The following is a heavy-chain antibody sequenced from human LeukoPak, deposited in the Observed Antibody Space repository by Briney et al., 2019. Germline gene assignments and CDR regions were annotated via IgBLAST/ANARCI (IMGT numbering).Heavy chain of an antibody. CDR2: ISYDGSNK. J-gene: IGHJ3*02. CDR3: AKVRLWVVAEDAFDI. CDR1: GFTFRSYG. Sequence: GRSLRLSCAASGFTFRSYGMHWVRQAPGKGLEWVAVISYDGSNKYYADSVKGRFTISRDNSKNTLYLQMNSLRAEDTAVYYCAKVRLWVVAEDAFDIWGQGTMVTVSS. V-gene: IGHV3-30*18. D-gene: IGHD2-15*01.